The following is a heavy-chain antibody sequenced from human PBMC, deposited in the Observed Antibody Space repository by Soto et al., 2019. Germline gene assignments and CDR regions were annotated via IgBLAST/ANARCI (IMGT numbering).Heavy chain of an antibody. V-gene: IGHV5-51*01. D-gene: IGHD6-13*01. CDR3: AREQQLVPNAIDI. Sequence: GESLKISGKGSGYSFTSYWIVGVRQMPGKGLEWMGIIYPGDSDTRYSPSFQGQVTISADKSISTAYLQWSSLKASDTAMYYCAREQQLVPNAIDIWGQGIMVT. CDR2: IYPGDSDT. J-gene: IGHJ3*02. CDR1: GYSFTSYW.